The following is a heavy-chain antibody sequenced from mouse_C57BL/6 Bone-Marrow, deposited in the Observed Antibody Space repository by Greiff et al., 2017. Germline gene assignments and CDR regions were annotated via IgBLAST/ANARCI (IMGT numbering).Heavy chain of an antibody. CDR2: IYWDDDK. D-gene: IGHD1-1*01. CDR1: GFSLSTSGMG. Sequence: QVTLKESGPGILQSSQTLSLTCSFSGFSLSTSGMGVSWIRQPSGKGLEWLAHIYWDDDKRYNPSLKSRLTISKGTSRNQVFLKITSVATAYTATYYCARRANYYGSPDWYFDVWGTGTTVTVSS. V-gene: IGHV8-12*01. CDR3: ARRANYYGSPDWYFDV. J-gene: IGHJ1*03.